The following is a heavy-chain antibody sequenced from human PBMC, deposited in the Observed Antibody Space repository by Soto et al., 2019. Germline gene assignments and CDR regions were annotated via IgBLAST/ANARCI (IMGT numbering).Heavy chain of an antibody. J-gene: IGHJ5*02. Sequence: SETLSLTCAVSGYSVSGGYYWGWIRQPPGKGLEWIASIHQSGNAYYNPSLKSRVSISVDTSRNEFSLNLASVTAADTAVYYCAREYGSYLISWGQGNLVTVSS. CDR1: GYSVSGGYY. V-gene: IGHV4-38-2*02. CDR3: AREYGSYLIS. CDR2: IHQSGNA. D-gene: IGHD3-10*01.